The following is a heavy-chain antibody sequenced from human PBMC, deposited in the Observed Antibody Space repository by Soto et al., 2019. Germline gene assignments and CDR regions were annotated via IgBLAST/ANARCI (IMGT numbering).Heavy chain of an antibody. CDR1: VFTFSSYG. D-gene: IGHD6-19*01. Sequence: GWSLRLSCASSVFTFSSYGMHWVRQAPGKGLEWVAVIWYDGSNKYYADSVKGRFTISRDNSKNTLYLQMNSLRAEDTAVYYCARDLGWLAYYYYGMDVWGQGTTVTVSS. J-gene: IGHJ6*02. CDR2: IWYDGSNK. CDR3: ARDLGWLAYYYYGMDV. V-gene: IGHV3-33*01.